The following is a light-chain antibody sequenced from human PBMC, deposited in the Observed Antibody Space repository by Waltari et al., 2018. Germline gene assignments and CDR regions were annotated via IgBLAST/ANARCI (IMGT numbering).Light chain of an antibody. Sequence: DSQMTQSPSSLSASVADRVAITCRASQSISSYLNWYQQKPGKAPKLLIYAASSLQSGVPSRFSGSGSGTDFTLTISSLQPEDFATYYCQQSYSTPNTFGQGTRLEIK. CDR1: QSISSY. CDR3: QQSYSTPNT. CDR2: AAS. V-gene: IGKV1-39*01. J-gene: IGKJ5*01.